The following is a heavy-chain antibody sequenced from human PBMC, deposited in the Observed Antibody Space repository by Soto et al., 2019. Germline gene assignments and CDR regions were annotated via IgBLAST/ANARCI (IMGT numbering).Heavy chain of an antibody. V-gene: IGHV2-5*02. CDR3: AHYTTNTNMDV. CDR2: LYWDDDR. D-gene: IGHD1-1*01. Sequence: QITLKESRPPLVEPTQTLTLTCTFSGFSLSTSGVGVGWVRQPPGKALEWLALLYWDDDRRYNPSLNNRLTITKDTSKNQVVLTMTNMGPVDTGTYYCAHYTTNTNMDVWGTGTTVTVSS. CDR1: GFSLSTSGVG. J-gene: IGHJ6*03.